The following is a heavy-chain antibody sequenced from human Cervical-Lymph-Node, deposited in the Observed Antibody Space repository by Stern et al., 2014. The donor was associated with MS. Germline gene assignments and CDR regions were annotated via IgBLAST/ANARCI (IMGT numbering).Heavy chain of an antibody. J-gene: IGHJ4*02. CDR1: VFTFSSYC. Sequence: VQLVESGGGLVQPGGSLRLSCATSVFTFSSYCMHWVRQAPGQGLEWVSRLNSYGTTTVYEDAVKRRFTISRDNAKNTVYLQMNRLTAEDTALYDCARGYCSGGSCYLFDYWGQGTLVTVSS. CDR3: ARGYCSGGSCYLFDY. V-gene: IGHV3-74*02. CDR2: LNSYGTTT. D-gene: IGHD2-15*01.